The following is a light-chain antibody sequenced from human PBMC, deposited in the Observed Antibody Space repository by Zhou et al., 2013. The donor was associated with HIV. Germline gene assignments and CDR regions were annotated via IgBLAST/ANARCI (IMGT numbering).Light chain of an antibody. CDR3: QHLNSYPT. CDR1: QTISRW. Sequence: DIEMTQSPPTLSASVGDRVTITCRANQTISRWLAWYQQKPGKAPRLLIYAASTLQSGVPSRFSGSGSGTDFTLTISSLQPEDFATYYCQHLNSYPTFGGGTKVEIK. V-gene: IGKV1-5*01. CDR2: AAS. J-gene: IGKJ4*01.